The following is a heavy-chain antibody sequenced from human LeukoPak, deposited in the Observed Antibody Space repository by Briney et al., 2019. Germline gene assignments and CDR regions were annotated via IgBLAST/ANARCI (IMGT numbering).Heavy chain of an antibody. D-gene: IGHD3-22*01. J-gene: IGHJ5*02. CDR1: GYTFTSYG. Sequence: GASVKVSCKASGYTFTSYGISWARQAPGQGLEWMGWISAYNGNTNYAQKLQGRVTMTTDTSTSTAYMELRSLRSDDTAVYYCARAVDSSGYYYVPARYNWFDPWGQGTLVTVSS. V-gene: IGHV1-18*01. CDR2: ISAYNGNT. CDR3: ARAVDSSGYYYVPARYNWFDP.